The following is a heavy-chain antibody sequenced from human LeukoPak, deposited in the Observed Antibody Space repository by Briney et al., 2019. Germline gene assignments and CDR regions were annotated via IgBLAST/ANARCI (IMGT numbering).Heavy chain of an antibody. J-gene: IGHJ4*02. Sequence: SETLSLTCAVYGGSFSGYYWSWIRQPPGKGLEWIGEINHSGSTNYNPSLKSRVTISVDTSKNQFSLKLSSVTAADTAVYYCARFGQGGTMTYWGQGTLVTVSS. CDR3: ARFGQGGTMTY. CDR2: INHSGST. D-gene: IGHD2-2*01. V-gene: IGHV4-34*01. CDR1: GGSFSGYY.